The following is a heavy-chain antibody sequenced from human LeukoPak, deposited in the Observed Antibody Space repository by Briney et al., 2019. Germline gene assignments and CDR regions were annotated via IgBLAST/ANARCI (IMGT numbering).Heavy chain of an antibody. CDR2: INPNSGGT. CDR3: ARDPGGYSSGWSPHRYLDY. Sequence: ASVKVSCKASGYTFTGYYMHWVRQAPGQGLEWMGWINPNSGGTNYAQKFQGRVTMTRETSISTAYMELSRLRSDDTAVYYCARDPGGYSSGWSPHRYLDYWGQGTLVTVSS. V-gene: IGHV1-2*02. J-gene: IGHJ4*02. CDR1: GYTFTGYY. D-gene: IGHD6-19*01.